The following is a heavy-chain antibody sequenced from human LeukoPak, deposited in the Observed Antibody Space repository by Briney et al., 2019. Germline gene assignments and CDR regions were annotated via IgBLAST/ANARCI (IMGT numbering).Heavy chain of an antibody. D-gene: IGHD5-18*01. V-gene: IGHV1-69*13. CDR3: ARDVDTAMVTGS. CDR2: IIPIFGTA. Sequence: SVNVSCTASGGTFSSYAISWVRQAPGQGLEWMGGIIPIFGTANYAQKFQGRVTITADESTSTAYMELSSLRSEDTAVYYCARDVDTAMVTGSWGQGTLVTVSS. CDR1: GGTFSSYA. J-gene: IGHJ4*02.